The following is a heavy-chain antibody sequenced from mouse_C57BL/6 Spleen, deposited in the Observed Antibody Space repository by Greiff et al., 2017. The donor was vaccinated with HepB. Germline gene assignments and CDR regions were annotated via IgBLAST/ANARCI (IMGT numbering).Heavy chain of an antibody. D-gene: IGHD3-2*02. J-gene: IGHJ3*01. Sequence: VMLVESGAELVRPGASVKLSCKASGYTFTDYYINWVKQRPGQGLEWIARIYPGSGNTYYNEKFKGKATLTAEKSSSTAYMQLSSLTSEDSAVYFCATGYSSGSFAYWGQGTLVTVSA. V-gene: IGHV1-76*01. CDR3: ATGYSSGSFAY. CDR2: IYPGSGNT. CDR1: GYTFTDYY.